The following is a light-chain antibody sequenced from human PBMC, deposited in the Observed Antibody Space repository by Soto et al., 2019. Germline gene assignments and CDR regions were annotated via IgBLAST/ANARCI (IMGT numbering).Light chain of an antibody. CDR3: AAWDDSLNGYV. V-gene: IGLV1-44*01. J-gene: IGLJ1*01. CDR2: SNN. CDR1: TSNIGSNT. Sequence: QSVLTQPPSASGTPGQRVTISCSGSTSNIGSNTVNWYQQLPGTAPKLLIYSNNQRPSGVPDRFSGSKSGTSASLAISGLLSEDGADYYCAAWDDSLNGYVFGTGTKLTVL.